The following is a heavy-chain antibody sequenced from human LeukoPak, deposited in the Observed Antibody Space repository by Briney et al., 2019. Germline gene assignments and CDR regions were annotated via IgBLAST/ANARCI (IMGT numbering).Heavy chain of an antibody. J-gene: IGHJ5*02. D-gene: IGHD3-10*01. V-gene: IGHV4-4*07. Sequence: SETLSLTCTVSGGSISSHYWSWIRQPAGTALEWIGRIYTSGTITYNPSLKSRVTMSVDTSKNQFSLKLSSVTAADTAVYYCARDSGTTGEVKFDPWGQGTLVTVSS. CDR1: GGSISSHY. CDR2: IYTSGTI. CDR3: ARDSGTTGEVKFDP.